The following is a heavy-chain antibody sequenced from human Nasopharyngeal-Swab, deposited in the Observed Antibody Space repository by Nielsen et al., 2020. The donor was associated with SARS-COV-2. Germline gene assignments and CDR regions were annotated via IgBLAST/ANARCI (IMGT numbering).Heavy chain of an antibody. D-gene: IGHD2-2*01. J-gene: IGHJ6*02. Sequence: SETLSLTCTVSGGSISSGGYYWSWIRQHPGKGREWIGYIYYSGSTYYNPSLKSRVTISVDTSKNQFSLKLSSVTAADTAVYYCAREVVPAAIPYYYYGMDVWGQGTTVTVSS. V-gene: IGHV4-31*03. CDR2: IYYSGST. CDR3: AREVVPAAIPYYYYGMDV. CDR1: GGSISSGGYY.